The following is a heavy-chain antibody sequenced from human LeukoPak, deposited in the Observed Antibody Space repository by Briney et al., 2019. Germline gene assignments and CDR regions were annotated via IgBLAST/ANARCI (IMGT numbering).Heavy chain of an antibody. CDR3: ARDREVRGVGSFDY. J-gene: IGHJ4*02. V-gene: IGHV4-34*01. D-gene: IGHD3-10*01. CDR2: INHSGST. Sequence: SETLSLTCAVYGGSFSGYYWSWIRQPPGKGLEWIGEINHSGSTNYNPSLKSRVTISVDTSKNQFSLKLSSVTAADTAVYYCARDREVRGVGSFDYWGQGTLVTVSS. CDR1: GGSFSGYY.